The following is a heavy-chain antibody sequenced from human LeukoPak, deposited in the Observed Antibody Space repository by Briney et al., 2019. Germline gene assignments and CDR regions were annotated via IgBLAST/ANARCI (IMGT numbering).Heavy chain of an antibody. Sequence: GGSLRLSCAASGSTFSNVWMSWVRQVPGKGLEWVGRIKSKSDGGAAEFTAPVRGRFTISRDDAKNTLYLQLNSLKTEDTAVYYCTTEWIQLFDFWGQGTLVTVSS. CDR2: IKSKSDGGAA. V-gene: IGHV3-15*01. CDR3: TTEWIQLFDF. CDR1: GSTFSNVW. J-gene: IGHJ4*02. D-gene: IGHD5-18*01.